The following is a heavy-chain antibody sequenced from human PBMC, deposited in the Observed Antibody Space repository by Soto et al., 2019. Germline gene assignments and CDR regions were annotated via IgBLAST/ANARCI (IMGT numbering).Heavy chain of an antibody. CDR1: GFTFSSYG. J-gene: IGHJ6*03. Sequence: GGSLRLSCAASGFTFSSYGMHWVRQAPGKGLEWVAVIWYDGSNKYYADSVKGRFTISRDNSKNTLYLQMNSLRAEDTAVYYCAREPYCSSTSCYSYYYYYMDVWGKGTTVTVSS. CDR3: AREPYCSSTSCYSYYYYYMDV. V-gene: IGHV3-33*01. D-gene: IGHD2-2*02. CDR2: IWYDGSNK.